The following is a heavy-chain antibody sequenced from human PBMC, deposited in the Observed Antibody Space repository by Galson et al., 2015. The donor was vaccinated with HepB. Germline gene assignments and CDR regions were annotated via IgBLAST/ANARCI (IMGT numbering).Heavy chain of an antibody. CDR2: VLNTGKTI. CDR1: GFTFSSYS. Sequence: SLRLSCAASGFTFSSYSMNWVRQAPGKGLEWISYVLNTGKTIHYADSVKGRFIVSRDNARNSVYLQMNSLRDEDTAVYYCARDRPDSTVEPFDQWGQGILVTVSS. D-gene: IGHD2/OR15-2a*01. V-gene: IGHV3-48*02. CDR3: ARDRPDSTVEPFDQ. J-gene: IGHJ4*02.